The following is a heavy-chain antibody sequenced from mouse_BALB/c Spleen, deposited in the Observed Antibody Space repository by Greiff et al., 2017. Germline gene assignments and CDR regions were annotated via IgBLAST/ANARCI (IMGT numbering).Heavy chain of an antibody. CDR2: INPSNGRT. CDR1: GYTFTSYW. CDR3: ANYYGSSLAWFAY. V-gene: IGHV1S81*02. Sequence: QVQLQQPGAELVKPGASVKLSCKASGYTFTSYWMHWVKQRPGQGLEWIGEINPSNGRTNYNEKFKSKATLTVDKSSSTAYMQLSSLTSEDSAVYYCANYYGSSLAWFAYWGQGTLVTVSA. J-gene: IGHJ3*01. D-gene: IGHD1-1*01.